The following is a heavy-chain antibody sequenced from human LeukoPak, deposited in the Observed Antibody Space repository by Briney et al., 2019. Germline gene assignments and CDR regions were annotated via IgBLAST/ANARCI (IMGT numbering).Heavy chain of an antibody. J-gene: IGHJ6*04. CDR1: GFTFSSYS. Sequence: GGSLRLSCAASGFTFSSYSMNWVRQAPGKGLEWVSSISSSSSYIYYADSVKGRFTISRDNAKNSLYLQMNSLRAEDSAVYYCAELGITMIGGVWGKGTTVTISS. CDR3: AELGITMIGGV. V-gene: IGHV3-21*01. CDR2: ISSSSSYI. D-gene: IGHD3-10*02.